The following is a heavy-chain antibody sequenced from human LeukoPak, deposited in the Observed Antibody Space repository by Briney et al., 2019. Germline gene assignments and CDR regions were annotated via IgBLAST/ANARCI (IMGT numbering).Heavy chain of an antibody. CDR2: ISSSGSTI. J-gene: IGHJ4*02. V-gene: IGHV3-11*01. Sequence: GRSLRLSCAASGFTFSDYYMSWIRQAPGEGLEWVSYISSSGSTIYYADSVKGRFTISRDNAKNSLYLQMNSLRAEDTAVYYCAREAGYDSSGYNFDYWGQGTLVTVSS. CDR3: AREAGYDSSGYNFDY. CDR1: GFTFSDYY. D-gene: IGHD3-22*01.